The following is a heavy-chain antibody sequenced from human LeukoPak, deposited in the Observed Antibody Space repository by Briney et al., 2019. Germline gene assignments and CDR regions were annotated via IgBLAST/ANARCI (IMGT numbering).Heavy chain of an antibody. V-gene: IGHV1-2*02. Sequence: ASVKVSCKASGYTFTGYYMHWVRQAPGQGLEWMGWINPNSGGTNYAQKFQGRVTMTRDTSISTAYMELSRLRSDDTAVYYCARDRRAAGTLNWFDPWGQGTLVTVSS. CDR3: ARDRRAAGTLNWFDP. CDR2: INPNSGGT. CDR1: GYTFTGYY. J-gene: IGHJ5*02. D-gene: IGHD6-13*01.